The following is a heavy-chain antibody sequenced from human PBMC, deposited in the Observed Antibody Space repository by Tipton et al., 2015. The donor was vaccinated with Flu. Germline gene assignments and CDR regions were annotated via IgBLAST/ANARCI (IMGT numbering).Heavy chain of an antibody. Sequence: SLRLSCAASGFTFSTYWMGWVRQDPGKGLEWVANINQGGSEKYYVDSVKGRFTISRDNAKNSLHLQMNSLRAEDTAVYYCARTRGGYCTSSSCYADYFDYWGQGTLVTVSS. J-gene: IGHJ4*02. V-gene: IGHV3-7*01. CDR1: GFTFSTYW. CDR3: ARTRGGYCTSSSCYADYFDY. CDR2: INQGGSEK. D-gene: IGHD2-2*01.